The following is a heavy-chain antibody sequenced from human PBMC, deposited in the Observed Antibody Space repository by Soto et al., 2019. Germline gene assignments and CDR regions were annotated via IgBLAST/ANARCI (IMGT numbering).Heavy chain of an antibody. J-gene: IGHJ4*02. CDR1: GFTFDDYA. V-gene: IGHV3-9*01. CDR3: AKVNSGWYSPFDY. D-gene: IGHD6-19*01. Sequence: DVQLVESGGGLVQPGRSLRLSCAASGFTFDDYAMHWVRQAPGKGLEWVSGISWNSGSIGYADSVKGRFTISRDNAKNSLHLQMNSLRAEDTALYYCAKVNSGWYSPFDYWGQGTLVTVSS. CDR2: ISWNSGSI.